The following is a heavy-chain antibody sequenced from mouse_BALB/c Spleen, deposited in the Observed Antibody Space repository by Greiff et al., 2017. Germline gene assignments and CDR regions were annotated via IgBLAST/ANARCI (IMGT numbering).Heavy chain of an antibody. CDR2: ISYSGST. V-gene: IGHV3-8*02. CDR1: GDSITSGY. J-gene: IGHJ1*01. CDR3: ANYYGSSSWYFDV. D-gene: IGHD1-1*01. Sequence: EVQLVESGPSLVKPSQTLSLTCSATGDSITSGYWNWIRKFPGNKLEYMGYISYSGSTYYNPSLKSRISITRDTSKNQYYLQLNSVTTEDTATYYCANYYGSSSWYFDVWGAGTTVTVSS.